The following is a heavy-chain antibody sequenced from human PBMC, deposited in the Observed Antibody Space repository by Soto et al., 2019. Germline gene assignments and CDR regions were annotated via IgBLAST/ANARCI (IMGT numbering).Heavy chain of an antibody. D-gene: IGHD6-6*01. CDR2: IIPIFGTA. J-gene: IGHJ6*02. CDR1: GGTFSSYA. V-gene: IGHV1-69*13. CDR3: ARAARPFHYYYGMDV. Sequence: GASVKVSCKASGGTFSSYAISWVRQAPGQGLEWMGGIIPIFGTANYAQKFQGRVTITADESTSTAYMELSSLRSEDTAVYYCARAARPFHYYYGMDVCGQGTTVTVSS.